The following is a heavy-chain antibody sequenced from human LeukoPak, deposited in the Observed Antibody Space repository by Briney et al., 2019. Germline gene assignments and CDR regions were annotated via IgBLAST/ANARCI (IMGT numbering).Heavy chain of an antibody. CDR3: AKQLGYCSDGSCYFPY. D-gene: IGHD2-15*01. CDR2: ISNNGGYT. J-gene: IGHJ4*02. Sequence: GGSLRLSCAASGFTFSSSAMSWVRQAPGKGLEWVSAISNNGGYTYYADSVQGRFTISRDNSKSTLCLQMNSLRAEDTTVYYCAKQLGYCSDGSCYFPYWGQGTLVTVSS. CDR1: GFTFSSSA. V-gene: IGHV3-23*01.